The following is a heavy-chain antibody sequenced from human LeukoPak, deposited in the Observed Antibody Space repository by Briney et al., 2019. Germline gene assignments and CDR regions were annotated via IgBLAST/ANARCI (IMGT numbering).Heavy chain of an antibody. J-gene: IGHJ4*02. V-gene: IGHV3-23*01. CDR3: AKDGHVNLPDRLFTD. Sequence: GGSLRLSCAASGFTFSRYAMSWVRQAPGKGLEWVSSISGSGDRTYYPDSVKGRFTVSRDNSKNTLYLQMNSLRAEDTAIYYCAKDGHVNLPDRLFTDWGQGTLVIVSS. CDR1: GFTFSRYA. D-gene: IGHD1-14*01. CDR2: ISGSGDRT.